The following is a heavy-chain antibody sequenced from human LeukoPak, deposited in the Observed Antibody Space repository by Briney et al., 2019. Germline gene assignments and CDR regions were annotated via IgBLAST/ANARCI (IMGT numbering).Heavy chain of an antibody. Sequence: GGSLRLSCAASGFTFSSYAMSWVRQAPGKGLEWVSAISGSGGSTYYADSVKGRFTISRDNSKNTLYLQMNSLRAEDTAVYYCAITSWSTNSWPHWGQGTLVTVSS. J-gene: IGHJ1*01. CDR1: GFTFSSYA. CDR3: AITSWSTNSWPH. CDR2: ISGSGGST. D-gene: IGHD2-2*01. V-gene: IGHV3-23*01.